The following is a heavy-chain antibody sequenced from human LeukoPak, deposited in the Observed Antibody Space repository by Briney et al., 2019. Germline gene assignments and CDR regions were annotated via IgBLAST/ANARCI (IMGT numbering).Heavy chain of an antibody. J-gene: IGHJ4*02. V-gene: IGHV1-46*01. CDR1: GYTFTSYY. CDR3: VKDQPPSRGWVG. D-gene: IGHD6-19*01. Sequence: ASVKVSCKASGYTFTSYYMHWVRQAPGQGLEWMGIINPSGGSTSYAQKFQGRVTMTRDTSTSTVYMELSSLRSEDTAVYYCVKDQPPSRGWVGWGQGTLVTVSS. CDR2: INPSGGST.